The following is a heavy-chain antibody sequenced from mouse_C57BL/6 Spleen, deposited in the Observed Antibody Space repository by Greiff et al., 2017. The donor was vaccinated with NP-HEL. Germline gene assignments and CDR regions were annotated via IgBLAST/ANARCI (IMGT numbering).Heavy chain of an antibody. CDR3: ARERTTGTFAY. D-gene: IGHD4-1*01. J-gene: IGHJ3*01. Sequence: VQLQQSGAELVKPGASVKISCKASGYAFSSYWMNWVKQRPGKGLEWIGQIYPGDGDTNYNGQFKGKATLTADKSSSTAYMQLSSLTSEDSAVYCGARERTTGTFAYWGQGTLVTVSA. CDR1: GYAFSSYW. CDR2: IYPGDGDT. V-gene: IGHV1-80*01.